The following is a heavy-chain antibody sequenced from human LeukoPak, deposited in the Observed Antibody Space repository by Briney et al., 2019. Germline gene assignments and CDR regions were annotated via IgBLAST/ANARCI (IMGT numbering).Heavy chain of an antibody. CDR3: ARDALYCSSTSCYAQFLMDV. V-gene: IGHV3-30-3*01. CDR2: ISYDGSNK. D-gene: IGHD2-2*01. J-gene: IGHJ6*02. CDR1: GFTFSSYA. Sequence: GGSLRLSCAASGFTFSSYAMHWVRQAPGKGLEWVAVISYDGSNKYYADSVKGRFTISRDNSKNTLYLQMNSLRAEDTAVYYCARDALYCSSTSCYAQFLMDVWGQGTTVTVSS.